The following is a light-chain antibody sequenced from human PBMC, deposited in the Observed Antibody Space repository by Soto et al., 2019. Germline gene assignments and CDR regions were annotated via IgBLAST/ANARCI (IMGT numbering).Light chain of an antibody. CDR2: GNN. Sequence: QSVLTQSPSVSGAPGQRVTISCTGSSSNIGAGYDVHWYQQLPGTAPKLLIYGNNNRPSGVPDRFSGSKSGTSASLAITGLQAEDEADYYCQSYESSPSGVVFSGGTKLTVL. V-gene: IGLV1-40*01. J-gene: IGLJ2*01. CDR3: QSYESSPSGVV. CDR1: SSNIGAGYD.